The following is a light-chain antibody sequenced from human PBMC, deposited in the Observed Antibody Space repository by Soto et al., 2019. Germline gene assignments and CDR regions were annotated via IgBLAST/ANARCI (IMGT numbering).Light chain of an antibody. Sequence: DIQMTQSPSTQSASVGDRVTITCRASQSIGSWLAWYQQKPGKAPNLLIYKASILESGVPSRFSGSRSGTEFTLTISSLQPDDFATYYCQQYNSYSRTFGQGTKVEIK. CDR1: QSIGSW. V-gene: IGKV1-5*03. CDR2: KAS. CDR3: QQYNSYSRT. J-gene: IGKJ1*01.